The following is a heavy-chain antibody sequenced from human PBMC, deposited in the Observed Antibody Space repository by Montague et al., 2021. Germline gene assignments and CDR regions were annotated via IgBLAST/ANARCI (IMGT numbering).Heavy chain of an antibody. CDR1: GFPFSSYA. V-gene: IGHV3-23*01. CDR2: LTSNGAYT. J-gene: IGHJ1*01. D-gene: IGHD1-1*01. CDR3: ANEGTTSPGYLQY. Sequence: SPRLSCAASGFPFSSYAMSWVRQAPGKGLEWVSTLTSNGAYTYHADAVEGRFTISRDNSKNTLYLQMNSPRVEDTAVYFCANEGTTSPGYLQYWGQGTLVTVSS.